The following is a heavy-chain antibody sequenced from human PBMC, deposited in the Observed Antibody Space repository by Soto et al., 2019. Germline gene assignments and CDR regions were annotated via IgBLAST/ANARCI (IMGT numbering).Heavy chain of an antibody. V-gene: IGHV4-59*01. CDR1: GGSISSYY. CDR2: IYYSGST. Sequence: SETLSLTCTVSGGSISSYYWSWIRQPPGKGLEWIGYIYYSGSTNYNPSLKSRVTISVDTSKNQFSLKLSSVTAADTAVYYCARVVVVAATNWFDPWGQGTLVTVSS. D-gene: IGHD2-15*01. CDR3: ARVVVVAATNWFDP. J-gene: IGHJ5*02.